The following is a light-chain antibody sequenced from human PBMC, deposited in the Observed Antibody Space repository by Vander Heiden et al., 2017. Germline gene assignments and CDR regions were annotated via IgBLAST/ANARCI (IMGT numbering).Light chain of an antibody. CDR3: QSYDSSLSGSV. J-gene: IGLJ2*01. CDR2: GNS. V-gene: IGLV1-40*01. Sequence: QSVLTQPPSVSRAPGQRVTISCTASSSNIGAGSDVHRYQQLPGTAPKLPIYGNSNRPSGVPDRFSGSKSGTSASLAITGLQAEDEADYYCQSYDSSLSGSVFGGGTKLT. CDR1: SSNIGAGSD.